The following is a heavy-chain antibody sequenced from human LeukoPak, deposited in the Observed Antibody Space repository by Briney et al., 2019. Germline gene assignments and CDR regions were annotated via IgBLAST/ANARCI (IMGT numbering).Heavy chain of an antibody. CDR2: INPSGGST. V-gene: IGHV1-46*01. CDR3: ARGVVGDSSGWYAHKYFQH. Sequence: GASVKVSCTASGYTFTSYYMHWVRQAPGQGLEWMGIINPSGGSTSYAQKFQGRVTMTRDTSTSTVYMELSSLRSEDTAVYYCARGVVGDSSGWYAHKYFQHWGQGTLVTVSS. J-gene: IGHJ1*01. CDR1: GYTFTSYY. D-gene: IGHD6-19*01.